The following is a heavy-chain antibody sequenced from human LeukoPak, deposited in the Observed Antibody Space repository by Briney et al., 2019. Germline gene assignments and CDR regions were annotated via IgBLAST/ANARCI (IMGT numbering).Heavy chain of an antibody. V-gene: IGHV4-4*07. D-gene: IGHD3-10*01. Sequence: SETLSLTCTVSGGSISSYFWTWILQPAGKGLKWIGRISTTETAHYSPSLKNRVNMSVDTSKNQFSLKMTSVTAADTAIYYCAREDSASGRGLGSWGQGTLVTVSS. CDR1: GGSISSYF. J-gene: IGHJ5*02. CDR2: ISTTETA. CDR3: AREDSASGRGLGS.